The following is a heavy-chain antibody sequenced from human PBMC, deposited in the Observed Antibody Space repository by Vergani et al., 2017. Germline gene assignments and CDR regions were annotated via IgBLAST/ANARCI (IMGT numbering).Heavy chain of an antibody. CDR2: IKSKTDGGTT. V-gene: IGHV3-15*01. CDR3: TTDSGSQYCSSTSCYGDY. J-gene: IGHJ4*02. D-gene: IGHD2-2*01. CDR1: GFTFSNAW. Sequence: EVQLLESGGGLVQPGGSLRLSCAASGFTFSNAWMSWVRQAPGKGLEWVGRIKSKTDGGTTDYAAPVKGRFTIPRDDSKNTLYLQMNSLKTEDTAVYYCTTDSGSQYCSSTSCYGDYWGQGTLVTVSS.